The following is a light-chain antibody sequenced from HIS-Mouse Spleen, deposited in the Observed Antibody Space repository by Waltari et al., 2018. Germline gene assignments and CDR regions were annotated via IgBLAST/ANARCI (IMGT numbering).Light chain of an antibody. Sequence: EIAMTQSPATLSVSPGERATLSCRASQSVSSNLAWYQQKPGQAPRRLIDGASTRATGIPARFSGSGSGTEFTLTISSMQSEDFAVYYCQQYNNWPIFTFGPGTKVDIK. V-gene: IGKV3-15*01. J-gene: IGKJ3*01. CDR3: QQYNNWPIFT. CDR2: GAS. CDR1: QSVSSN.